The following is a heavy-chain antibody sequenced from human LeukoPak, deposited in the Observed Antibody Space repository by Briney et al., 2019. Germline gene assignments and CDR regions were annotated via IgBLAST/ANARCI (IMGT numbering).Heavy chain of an antibody. V-gene: IGHV1-2*02. D-gene: IGHD6-19*01. CDR1: GYSFTDYY. Sequence: ASVKVSCKASGYSFTDYYMHWVRQAPGQGLEWMGWINPDTGGTNYAQNFQGRVTMTRDTSINTAYMELSRLKSDDTAVYYCARELGGYSGGFDPWGQGTLVTVSS. J-gene: IGHJ5*02. CDR3: ARELGGYSGGFDP. CDR2: INPDTGGT.